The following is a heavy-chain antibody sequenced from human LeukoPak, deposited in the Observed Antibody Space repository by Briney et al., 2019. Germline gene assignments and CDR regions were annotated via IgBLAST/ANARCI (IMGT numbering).Heavy chain of an antibody. D-gene: IGHD6-25*01. J-gene: IGHJ3*02. Sequence: SETLSLTCTVSGGSIGTDYWSWIRQPPGKGLEWIGYIFHTRTTDMNPSLKSRLTLSVDTSKNQFSLKLSSVTAADTAVYYCARHAEYSSANDAFDIWGQGTVVSVSS. CDR3: ARHAEYSSANDAFDI. CDR1: GGSIGTDY. V-gene: IGHV4-59*08. CDR2: IFHTRTT.